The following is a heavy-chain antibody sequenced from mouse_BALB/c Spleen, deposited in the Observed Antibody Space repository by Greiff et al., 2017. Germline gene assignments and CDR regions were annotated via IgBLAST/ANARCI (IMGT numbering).Heavy chain of an antibody. CDR2: IDTSDSYT. Sequence: QVQLQQPGAELVMPGASVKMSCKASGYTFTDYWMHWVKQRPGQGLEWIGAIDTSDSYTSYNQKFKGKATLTVDESSSTAYMQLSSLTSEDSAVYYCARSYDGYYSGLDYWGQGTSVTVSS. V-gene: IGHV1-69*01. CDR1: GYTFTDYW. CDR3: ARSYDGYYSGLDY. J-gene: IGHJ4*01. D-gene: IGHD2-3*01.